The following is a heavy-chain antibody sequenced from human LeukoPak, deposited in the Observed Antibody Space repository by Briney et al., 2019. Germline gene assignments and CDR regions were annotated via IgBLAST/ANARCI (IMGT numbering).Heavy chain of an antibody. CDR3: ARGFVGFDWSHGMDV. D-gene: IGHD3-9*01. CDR2: IIPIFGTA. Sequence: GASVKVSCKASGGTFSSYAISWVRQAPGQGLEWMGGIIPIFGTANYAQKFQGRVTITADESTSTAHMELSSLRSEDTAVYYCARGFVGFDWSHGMDVWGQGTTVTVSS. J-gene: IGHJ6*02. CDR1: GGTFSSYA. V-gene: IGHV1-69*13.